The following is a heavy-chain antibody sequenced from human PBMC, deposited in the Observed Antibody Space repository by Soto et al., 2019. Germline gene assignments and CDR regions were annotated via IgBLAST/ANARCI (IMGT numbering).Heavy chain of an antibody. CDR3: ARELSIVGAFDP. CDR2: IKKDGSEK. CDR1: GFTFSSYG. Sequence: EVQLVESGGGLVQPGGSLRLSCAASGFTFSSYGMSWVRQAPGKGLEWVADIKKDGSEKYYEDSVKGRFTISRDNPKNSLFLQLNRLRAEDPAVYYCARELSIVGAFDPWGQGPLVTVFS. D-gene: IGHD1-26*01. J-gene: IGHJ5*02. V-gene: IGHV3-7*05.